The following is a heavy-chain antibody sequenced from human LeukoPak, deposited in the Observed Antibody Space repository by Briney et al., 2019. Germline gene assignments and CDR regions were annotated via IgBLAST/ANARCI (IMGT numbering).Heavy chain of an antibody. D-gene: IGHD1-14*01. CDR1: GFPFSSYS. CDR3: ARGDTGAPDFDY. V-gene: IGHV3-21*01. J-gene: IGHJ4*02. Sequence: GGSLRLSCAASGFPFSSYSMNWVRQAPGKGLEWVSFISSGGGHIFYADSVKGRFTISRVNAKNSLHLQMDSLRAEDTAVYYCARGDTGAPDFDYWGQGTLVTVSA. CDR2: ISSGGGHI.